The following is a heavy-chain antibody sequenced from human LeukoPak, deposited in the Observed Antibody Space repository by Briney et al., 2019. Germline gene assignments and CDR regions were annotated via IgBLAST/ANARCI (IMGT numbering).Heavy chain of an antibody. CDR3: ARGKVVVPYGMDV. CDR2: IIPILGIA. Sequence: ASVNVSCKASGGTFSSYAISWVRQAPGQGLEWMGRIIPILGIANYAQKFQGRVTITADKSTSTAYMELSSLRSEDTAVYYCARGKVVVPYGMDVWGQGTTVTVSS. J-gene: IGHJ6*02. CDR1: GGTFSSYA. V-gene: IGHV1-69*04. D-gene: IGHD2-15*01.